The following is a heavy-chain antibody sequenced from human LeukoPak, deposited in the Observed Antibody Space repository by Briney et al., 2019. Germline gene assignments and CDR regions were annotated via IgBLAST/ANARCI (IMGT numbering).Heavy chain of an antibody. V-gene: IGHV4-34*01. J-gene: IGHJ5*02. CDR3: ARGGVTGTNDNWFDP. CDR1: GGSFRGYY. CDR2: INHSGST. D-gene: IGHD1-7*01. Sequence: SETLSLTCAVYGGSFRGYYWSWIRHPPGKGLEWMGEINHSGSTNYNPSLQSRATISVDTSKNKFSLKLSSVTAEDTAVYYCARGGVTGTNDNWFDPWGQGTLVTVSS.